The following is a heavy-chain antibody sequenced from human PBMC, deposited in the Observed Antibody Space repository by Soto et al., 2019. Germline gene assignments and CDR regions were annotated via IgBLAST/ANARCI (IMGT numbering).Heavy chain of an antibody. Sequence: QEQLQESGPGLVKPSETLSLTCTFSGGSTSSYYWSWIRQPPGKGLEWIGYIYYTGSTNYNPSLKSRVTISVDTSKNQFSLNLSSVTAADTAVYYCASTLSGLNYWGQGTLVTVSS. CDR1: GGSTSSYY. CDR2: IYYTGST. V-gene: IGHV4-59*01. CDR3: ASTLSGLNY. J-gene: IGHJ4*02.